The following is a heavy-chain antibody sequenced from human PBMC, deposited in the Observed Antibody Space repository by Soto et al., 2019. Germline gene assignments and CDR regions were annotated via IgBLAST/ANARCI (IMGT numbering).Heavy chain of an antibody. J-gene: IGHJ4*02. CDR3: ARQVYDSTGPNFQYYFDS. Sequence: GESLKISCKGSGYSFAGYWITWVRQKPGKGLEWMGRIDPSDSQTYYSPSFRGHVTISVTKSITTVFLQWSSLRASDTAMYYCARQVYDSTGPNFQYYFDSWGQGTPVTVSS. CDR2: IDPSDSQT. V-gene: IGHV5-10-1*01. CDR1: GYSFAGYW. D-gene: IGHD1-20*01.